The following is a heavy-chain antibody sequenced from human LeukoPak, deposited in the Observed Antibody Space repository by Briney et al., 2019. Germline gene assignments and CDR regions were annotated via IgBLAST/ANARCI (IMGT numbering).Heavy chain of an antibody. Sequence: ASVKVSCKASGYSFTGYYIHWVRQAPGQGLEWMGWINPNSGGTNYAQKFQGRVTMTRDTSISTAYMELSRLRSDDTAVYYCAKDQGSLGTNGVWSSMDVWGKGTTVTVSS. CDR1: GYSFTGYY. CDR3: AKDQGSLGTNGVWSSMDV. J-gene: IGHJ6*03. V-gene: IGHV1-2*02. CDR2: INPNSGGT. D-gene: IGHD2-8*01.